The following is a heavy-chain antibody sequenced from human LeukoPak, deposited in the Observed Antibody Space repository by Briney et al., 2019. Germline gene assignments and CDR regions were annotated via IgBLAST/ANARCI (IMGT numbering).Heavy chain of an antibody. CDR2: ISGSGSST. CDR3: AKSTRRIPAATMGFDY. D-gene: IGHD2-2*01. J-gene: IGHJ4*02. Sequence: PGGSLRLSCAASGFTFSSYAMSWVRQAPGKGLEGVSAISGSGSSTYYADSVKGRFTISRDNSKNTLYLQMNSLRAEDTAVYYCAKSTRRIPAATMGFDYWGQGTLVTVSS. CDR1: GFTFSSYA. V-gene: IGHV3-23*01.